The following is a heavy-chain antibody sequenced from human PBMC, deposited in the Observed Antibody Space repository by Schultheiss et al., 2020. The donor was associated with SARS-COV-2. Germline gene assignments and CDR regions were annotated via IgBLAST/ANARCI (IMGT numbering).Heavy chain of an antibody. J-gene: IGHJ6*02. CDR3: ARDSDPNNWNYLASHLAGTYYYYGMYV. V-gene: IGHV3-30*07. CDR2: ISYDGSNK. CDR1: GFTFSSYA. Sequence: GGSLRLSCAASGFTFSSYAMHWVRQAPGKGLEWVAVISYDGSNKYYADSVKGRFTISRDNAKNSLYLQMNSLRAEDTAVYYCARDSDPNNWNYLASHLAGTYYYYGMYVWGQGTTVTVSS. D-gene: IGHD1-7*01.